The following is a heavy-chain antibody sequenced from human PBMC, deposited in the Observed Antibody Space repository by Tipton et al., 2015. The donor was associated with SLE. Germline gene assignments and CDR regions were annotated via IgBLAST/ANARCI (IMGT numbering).Heavy chain of an antibody. CDR1: GGSISSHY. D-gene: IGHD6-6*01. CDR3: ARCSSSSDGYFDY. J-gene: IGHJ4*02. Sequence: TLSLTCTVSGGSISSHYWSWIRQPAGKGLEWIGYIYTSVSTNYNPSLKSRVTISVDTSKNQFSLQLNSVTPEDTAVYYCARCSSSSDGYFDYWGQGTLVTVSS. V-gene: IGHV4-4*09. CDR2: IYTSVST.